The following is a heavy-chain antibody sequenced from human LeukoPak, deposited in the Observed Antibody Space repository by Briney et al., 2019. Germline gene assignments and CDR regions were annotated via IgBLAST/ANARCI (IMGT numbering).Heavy chain of an antibody. CDR1: GYTFTSYY. Sequence: ASVKVSCKASGYTFTSYYMHWVRQAPGQGLEWMGIINPSGGSTSYAQKFQGRVTMTRDTSTSTVYMELSSLRSGDTAVYYCARRLWAYCGGDCYAQFFDPWGQGTLVTVSS. D-gene: IGHD2-21*02. CDR2: INPSGGST. J-gene: IGHJ5*02. V-gene: IGHV1-46*01. CDR3: ARRLWAYCGGDCYAQFFDP.